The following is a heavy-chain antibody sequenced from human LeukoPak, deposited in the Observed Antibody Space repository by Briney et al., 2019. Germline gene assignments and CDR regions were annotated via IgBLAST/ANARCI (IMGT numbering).Heavy chain of an antibody. D-gene: IGHD6-19*01. CDR3: ARGGAVAGKGELGYYYYMDV. Sequence: GESLKISCKGSGYSFTSYWIGWVRQMPGKGLEWMGIIYPGDSDTRYSPSFQGQVTISADKSISTAYLQWSSLKASDTAMYYCARGGAVAGKGELGYYYYMDVWGKGTTVTVSS. V-gene: IGHV5-51*01. CDR2: IYPGDSDT. CDR1: GYSFTSYW. J-gene: IGHJ6*03.